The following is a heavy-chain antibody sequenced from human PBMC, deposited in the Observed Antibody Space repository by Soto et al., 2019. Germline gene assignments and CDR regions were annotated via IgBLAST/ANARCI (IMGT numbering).Heavy chain of an antibody. CDR2: VIPILGTA. Sequence: QVQLVQSGAEVKKPGSSVKVSCTASGGSLRNSVISWVRQAPAQRLEWMGGVIPILGTANYAQKFQGRVTMTADEATSTAYMDLSSLSPDDTAVYYCARLGHPDNWGPGTLVSVSS. CDR3: ARLGHPDN. J-gene: IGHJ4*02. CDR1: GGSLRNSV. V-gene: IGHV1-69*01.